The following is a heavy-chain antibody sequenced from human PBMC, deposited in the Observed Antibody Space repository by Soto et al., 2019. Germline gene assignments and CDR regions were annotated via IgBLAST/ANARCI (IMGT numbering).Heavy chain of an antibody. D-gene: IGHD6-19*01. V-gene: IGHV3-23*01. CDR3: SSCSTGWNFDY. J-gene: IGHJ4*02. Sequence: EVQLLESGGGLVQPGGSLRLSCAASGFTFSSYAMNWVRQAPGKGLEWVSVISGSGGSTYYADSVKGRFTISRDNSKNTLYLEMNSLRAADSIVYHCSSCSTGWNFDYWGQGTLGTVSS. CDR1: GFTFSSYA. CDR2: ISGSGGST.